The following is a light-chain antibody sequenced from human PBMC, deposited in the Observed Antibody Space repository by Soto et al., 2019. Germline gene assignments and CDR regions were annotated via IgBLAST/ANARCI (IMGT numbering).Light chain of an antibody. J-gene: IGKJ1*01. CDR2: TAA. Sequence: DIQMTQYPSPLSAPLGDRVTITCRASQRVSTWLAWYQQKAATAPQLLLYTAASVQGGVPSRFSGRGSGTDFTLTTSSLQPEDFATSYCQQTYKTPLTFGQGTEV. V-gene: IGKV1-39*01. CDR1: QRVSTW. CDR3: QQTYKTPLT.